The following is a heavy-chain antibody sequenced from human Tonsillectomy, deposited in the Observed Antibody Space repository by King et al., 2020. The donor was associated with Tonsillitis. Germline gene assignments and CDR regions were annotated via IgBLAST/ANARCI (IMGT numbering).Heavy chain of an antibody. Sequence: VQLVESGGGVVQPGKSLRLSCVASGFTFSSNAMHWVRQAPGKGLEWVTLISYDGRHENYAESVKGRFTISRDNSKNMLYLQMDSLRSEYTAVYYHARRHCVYLLDSWGHGTLVTVSS. CDR1: GFTFSSNA. D-gene: IGHD5/OR15-5a*01. CDR2: ISYDGRHE. J-gene: IGHJ5*01. CDR3: ARRHCVYLLDS. V-gene: IGHV3-30*04.